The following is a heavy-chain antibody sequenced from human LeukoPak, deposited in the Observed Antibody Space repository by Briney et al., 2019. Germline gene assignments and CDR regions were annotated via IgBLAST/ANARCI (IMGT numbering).Heavy chain of an antibody. CDR2: INQNGSDT. D-gene: IGHD6-19*01. J-gene: IGHJ4*02. CDR1: GFPFNIYY. V-gene: IGHV3-7*01. CDR3: ARDSSGNGLDY. Sequence: PGGSLRLSCEASGFPFNIYYMTWVRQAPGKGLEWVASINQNGSDTYFVDSVKGRFTISRDNSKKLLYLHMNRLRAEDPAVYFCARDSSGNGLDYWGQGTLVTVSS.